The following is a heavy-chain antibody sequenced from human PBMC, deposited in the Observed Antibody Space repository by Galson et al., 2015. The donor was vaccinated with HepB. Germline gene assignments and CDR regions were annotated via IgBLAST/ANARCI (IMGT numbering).Heavy chain of an antibody. D-gene: IGHD4/OR15-4a*01. CDR1: GYTFTTNG. CDR2: ISANSGNT. V-gene: IGHV1-18*04. Sequence: SVKVSCKASGYTFTTNGISWARQAPGQGPGWMWWISANSGNTNYAQNLQGRVTLTRDTSTSTAYLALRTLSSDYTAVYYCARDRDYRFDYWGQGTLVTVSS. J-gene: IGHJ4*02. CDR3: ARDRDYRFDY.